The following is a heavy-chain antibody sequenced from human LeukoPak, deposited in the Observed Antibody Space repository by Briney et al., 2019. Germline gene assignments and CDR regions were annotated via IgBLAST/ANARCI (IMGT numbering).Heavy chain of an antibody. V-gene: IGHV4-39*01. Sequence: ASETLSLTCTVSGGSISSSSYYWGWIRQPPGKGLEWIGSIYYSGRTYYNPSLQSRVTISVYTSKNQFSLKLSSLTAADTAVYYCARHEEGDAFDIWGQGTMVTVSS. CDR3: ARHEEGDAFDI. CDR2: IYYSGRT. CDR1: GGSISSSSYY. J-gene: IGHJ3*02.